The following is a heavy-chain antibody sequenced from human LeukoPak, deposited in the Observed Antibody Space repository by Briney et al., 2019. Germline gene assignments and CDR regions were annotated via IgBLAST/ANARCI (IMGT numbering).Heavy chain of an antibody. CDR2: ISGSGGSR. V-gene: IGHV3-23*01. D-gene: IGHD3-10*01. CDR1: GVIFSSYA. Sequence: GGSLRLSCAASGVIFSSYAMSWVRQAPGRGPEWVSVISGSGGSRYYADSVKGRFTISRDNSKNTLYLQMNSLRAEDTAVYYCAKRSTGVECWGRGTLVTVSS. CDR3: AKRSTGVEC. J-gene: IGHJ2*01.